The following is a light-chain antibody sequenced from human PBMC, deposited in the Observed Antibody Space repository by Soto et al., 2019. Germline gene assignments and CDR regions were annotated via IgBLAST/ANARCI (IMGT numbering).Light chain of an antibody. Sequence: DIQMTQSPPSLSVSVGDRVTITCQASQDINNYLNWYQQKPGKAPKLLVYDASNLEAWAPSRFRGSRSGTDFTLTISSLQPEDFATYYCQQTNSFPLTFGGGTKVDIK. CDR2: DAS. J-gene: IGKJ4*01. CDR3: QQTNSFPLT. CDR1: QDINNY. V-gene: IGKV1-33*01.